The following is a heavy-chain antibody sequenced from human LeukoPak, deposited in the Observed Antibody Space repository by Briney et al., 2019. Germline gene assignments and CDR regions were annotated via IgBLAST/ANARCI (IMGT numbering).Heavy chain of an antibody. V-gene: IGHV3-23*01. J-gene: IGHJ4*02. Sequence: GGSLRLSCAASGFSFSNYTMSWVRQGPGKGLEWVSAIGGSIGSTFYTDSVKGRFTISRDNSKNTLSLQMNSLRVEDTAVYYCVKDFVVVPGLVNYFDYWGQGTLVTVSS. CDR3: VKDFVVVPGLVNYFDY. CDR2: IGGSIGST. D-gene: IGHD2-2*01. CDR1: GFSFSNYT.